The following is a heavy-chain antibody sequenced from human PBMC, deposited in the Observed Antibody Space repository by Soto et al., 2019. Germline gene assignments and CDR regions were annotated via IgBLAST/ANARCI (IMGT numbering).Heavy chain of an antibody. D-gene: IGHD3-10*01. CDR1: GGSFSGYY. CDR2: INHSGST. J-gene: IGHJ4*02. V-gene: IGHV4-34*01. Sequence: SETLSLTCGVYGGSFSGYYWSWIRQPPGKGLEWIGDINHSGSTNYNPSLKSRVTISVDMSKNQFSLKLSSVTAADTAVYYCARGRREDYYGSGSYFLDYWGMGTLVTVAS. CDR3: ARGRREDYYGSGSYFLDY.